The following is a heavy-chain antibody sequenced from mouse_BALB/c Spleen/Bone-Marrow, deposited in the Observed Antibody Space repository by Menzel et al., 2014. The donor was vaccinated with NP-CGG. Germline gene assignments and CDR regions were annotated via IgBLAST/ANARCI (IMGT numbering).Heavy chain of an antibody. V-gene: IGHV14-3*02. D-gene: IGHD1-1*01. J-gene: IGHJ4*01. CDR3: ARRYYNMAMDY. CDR2: IDPAIGNS. Sequence: EVYVVESGAELVRPGASVKLSCTASGFNIKDTYIHWVKQRPEQGLEWIGRIDPAIGNSKYGPKFQGKATFTSDTSSNTAYLQLSSLTSEDTAVYYCARRYYNMAMDYWGQGTSVTVSS. CDR1: GFNIKDTY.